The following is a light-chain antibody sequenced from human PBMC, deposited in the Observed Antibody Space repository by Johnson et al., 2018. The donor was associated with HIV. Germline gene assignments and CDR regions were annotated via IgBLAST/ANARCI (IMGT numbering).Light chain of an antibody. CDR2: ENN. CDR3: GTWDSSLSAYV. Sequence: QSVLTQPPSVSAAPGQKVTISCSGSSSNIGNNYVSWYQQLPGTAPKLLIYENNKRPSGIPDRFSGSKSGTSATLGITGLQTGDAADYYCGTWDSSLSAYVFGSGTKGTAL. CDR1: SSNIGNNY. J-gene: IGLJ1*01. V-gene: IGLV1-51*02.